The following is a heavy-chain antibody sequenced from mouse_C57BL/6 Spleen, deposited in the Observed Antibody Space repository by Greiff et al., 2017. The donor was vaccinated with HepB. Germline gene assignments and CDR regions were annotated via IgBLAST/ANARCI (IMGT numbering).Heavy chain of an antibody. CDR2: IYPGDGDT. V-gene: IGHV1-82*01. J-gene: IGHJ1*03. Sequence: VQRVESGPELVKPGASVKISCKASGYAFSSSWMNWVKQRPGKGLEWIGRIYPGDGDTNYNGKFKGKATLTADKSSSTAYMQLSSLTSEDSAVYFCARCRYYYGSSWYFDVWGTGTTVTVSS. D-gene: IGHD1-1*01. CDR1: GYAFSSSW. CDR3: ARCRYYYGSSWYFDV.